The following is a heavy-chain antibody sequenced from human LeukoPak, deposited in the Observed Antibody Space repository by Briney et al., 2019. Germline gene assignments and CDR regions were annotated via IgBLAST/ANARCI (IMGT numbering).Heavy chain of an antibody. CDR2: ISAYNGNT. V-gene: IGHV1-18*01. J-gene: IGHJ4*02. D-gene: IGHD6-19*01. CDR3: ARAGSMAVAVDPFDY. CDR1: GYTFTSYG. Sequence: ASVKVSCKASGYTFTSYGISWVRQAPGQGLEWIGWISAYNGNTNYAQKLQGRVTMTTDTSTSTAYMELRSLRSDDTAVYYCARAGSMAVAVDPFDYWGQGTLVTVSS.